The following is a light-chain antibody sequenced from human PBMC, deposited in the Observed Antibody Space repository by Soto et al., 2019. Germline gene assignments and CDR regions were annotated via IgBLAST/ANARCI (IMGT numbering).Light chain of an antibody. V-gene: IGKV3-11*01. CDR1: LNIRQN. CDR2: DAS. Sequence: PGERATLSCRASLNIRQNLAWYQHRPGQAPRLLIDDASNRATGIPARFSGSGFGTVFTLTISSLEPEDFAVYYCQHLIAFGQGTRLEIK. J-gene: IGKJ5*01. CDR3: QHLIA.